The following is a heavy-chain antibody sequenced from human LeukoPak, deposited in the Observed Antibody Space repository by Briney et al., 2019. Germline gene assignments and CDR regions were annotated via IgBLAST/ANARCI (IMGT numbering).Heavy chain of an antibody. V-gene: IGHV4-59*01. CDR2: INYSGST. CDR3: ARFGGPHAFDI. J-gene: IGHJ3*02. CDR1: GGSISNYY. D-gene: IGHD3-3*01. Sequence: SETLSLTCTVSGGSISNYYWSWIRQPPGKGLEWIAYINYSGSTNYNPSLKSRVTISVDTSKNHFSLTLSSVTAADTAVYYCARFGGPHAFDIWGQGAMVTVSS.